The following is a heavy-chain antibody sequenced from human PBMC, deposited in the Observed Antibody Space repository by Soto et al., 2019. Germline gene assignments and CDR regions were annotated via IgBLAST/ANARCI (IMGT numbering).Heavy chain of an antibody. V-gene: IGHV1-69*13. Sequence: SVKVSCKASGGTFSSYAISWVRQAPGQGLEWMGGIIPIFGTANYAQKFQGRVTITADESTSTAYMELSSLRSEDTAVYYCARDYCGGDCFFDYWGQGTLVTVSS. CDR3: ARDYCGGDCFFDY. CDR1: GGTFSSYA. CDR2: IIPIFGTA. J-gene: IGHJ4*02. D-gene: IGHD2-21*02.